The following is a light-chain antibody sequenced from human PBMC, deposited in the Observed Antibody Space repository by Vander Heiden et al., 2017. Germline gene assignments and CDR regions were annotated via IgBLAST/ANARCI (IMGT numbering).Light chain of an antibody. J-gene: IGKJ3*01. CDR3: QQYYSTPFT. Sequence: DIVMTKSPDSLGVSLGERATISCKSSQSVLYSSNNRNYLAWYQQKPGQPPKLLIYWASTRDSGVPDRFSGSGSGTDFTLTISSLQAEDVAVYYCQQYYSTPFTFGPGTKVDIK. CDR2: WAS. CDR1: QSVLYSSNNRNY. V-gene: IGKV4-1*01.